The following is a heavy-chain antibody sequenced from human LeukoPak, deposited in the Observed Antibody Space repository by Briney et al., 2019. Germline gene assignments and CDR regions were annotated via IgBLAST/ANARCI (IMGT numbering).Heavy chain of an antibody. V-gene: IGHV4-4*07. Sequence: SETLSLTCTVSGASISGYYWSWIRQPAGKGLEWIGRIYTSGSTNYNPSLKSRVTMSVDTSKNQFSLKLSSVTAADTAVYYCARPLYSGSYYGAFDIWGQGTMVTVSS. CDR3: ARPLYSGSYYGAFDI. D-gene: IGHD1-26*01. CDR2: IYTSGST. J-gene: IGHJ3*02. CDR1: GASISGYY.